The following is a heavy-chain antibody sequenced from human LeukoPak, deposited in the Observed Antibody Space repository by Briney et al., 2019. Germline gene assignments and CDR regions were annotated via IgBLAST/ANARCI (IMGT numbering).Heavy chain of an antibody. CDR2: IYPGDSDT. D-gene: IGHD2-2*01. Sequence: PGGSLRLSCKGSGYSFTSYWIGWVRQMPGKGLEWMGIIYPGDSDTRYSPSFQGQVTISADKSISTAYLQWSSLKASDTAIYYCARRTKGYCSSTSCALRAAAFDIWGQGTMVTVSS. V-gene: IGHV5-51*01. J-gene: IGHJ3*02. CDR3: ARRTKGYCSSTSCALRAAAFDI. CDR1: GYSFTSYW.